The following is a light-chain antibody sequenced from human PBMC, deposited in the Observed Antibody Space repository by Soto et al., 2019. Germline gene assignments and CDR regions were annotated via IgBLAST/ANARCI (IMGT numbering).Light chain of an antibody. CDR1: QSVSSSS. CDR3: QQYNNRPWT. CDR2: GAS. V-gene: IGKV3-15*01. J-gene: IGKJ1*01. Sequence: EIVLTQSPGTLSLSPGERATLSCRASQSVSSSSLAWYQHKPGQAPRLLIYGASARATGFPARFSASGSGTEFTLTISSLQSEDFAVYYCQQYNNRPWTFGRGTKVDIK.